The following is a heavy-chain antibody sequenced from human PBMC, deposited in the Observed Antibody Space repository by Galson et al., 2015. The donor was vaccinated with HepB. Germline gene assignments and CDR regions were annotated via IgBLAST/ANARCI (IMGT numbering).Heavy chain of an antibody. CDR2: ITGEGDST. Sequence: SLRLSCAASGFAFDSHAMSWVHQAPGRGLEWISGITGEGDSTFYADSVKGRFTVSKDNSNNMLYLQMNSLRAEDAGLYFCAKGYGLFDSWGQGILVTVSS. CDR1: GFAFDSHA. J-gene: IGHJ5*01. D-gene: IGHD5-18*01. CDR3: AKGYGLFDS. V-gene: IGHV3-23*01.